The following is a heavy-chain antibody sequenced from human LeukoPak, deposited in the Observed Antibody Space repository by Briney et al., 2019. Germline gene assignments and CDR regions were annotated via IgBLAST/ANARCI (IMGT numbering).Heavy chain of an antibody. CDR1: GYTFTSYG. Sequence: ASGKVSCKASGYTFTSYGISWVRQAPGQGVEGRGWISAYNGNTNYAQKLQGRVTMTTDTSTSTAYMELRSLRSDDTAVYYCARPASDGYADYWGQGTLVTVSS. V-gene: IGHV1-18*01. CDR3: ARPASDGYADY. D-gene: IGHD5-18*01. CDR2: ISAYNGNT. J-gene: IGHJ4*02.